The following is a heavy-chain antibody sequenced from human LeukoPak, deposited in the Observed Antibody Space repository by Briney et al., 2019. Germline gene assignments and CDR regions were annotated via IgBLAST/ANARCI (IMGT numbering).Heavy chain of an antibody. J-gene: IGHJ4*02. D-gene: IGHD3-3*01. V-gene: IGHV3-48*03. Sequence: PGGSLRLSCVGSGLPFSGFELNWVRQAPGKGLEWVSYIKHDGSLKTYADSVKGRFTISRDDTRNSLSLQMNSLRPEDTAIYYCARRFGDWGQGILVTVS. CDR2: IKHDGSLK. CDR3: ARRFGD. CDR1: GLPFSGFE.